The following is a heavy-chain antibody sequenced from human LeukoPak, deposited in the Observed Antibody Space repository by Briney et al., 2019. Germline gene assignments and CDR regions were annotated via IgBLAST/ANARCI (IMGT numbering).Heavy chain of an antibody. V-gene: IGHV3-23*01. J-gene: IGHJ3*02. CDR2: ISGSGVST. D-gene: IGHD4-23*01. CDR1: GFTFSFYA. CDR3: AKDDTITTVVTPTVAFDI. Sequence: GGSLRLSCAASGFTFSFYAMTWVRQAPGKGLEWVSAISGSGVSTYFADSVKGRFTISRDNSKSTLYLQMNSLRAEDTAVYYCAKDDTITTVVTPTVAFDIWGQGTMVTVSS.